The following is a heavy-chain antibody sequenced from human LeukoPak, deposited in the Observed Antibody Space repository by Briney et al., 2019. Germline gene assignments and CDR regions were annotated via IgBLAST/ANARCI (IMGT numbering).Heavy chain of an antibody. J-gene: IGHJ4*02. D-gene: IGHD6-13*01. CDR1: GFTCTRCG. CDR3: VEEFAGTLGY. V-gene: IGHV3-30*02. Sequence: GGSLRLSCATSGFTCTRCGLAWVRQAPGKGLEWVAYIRKDGSDEHYADSVMGRFSISRDNFKNTLYLQMDSLRREDTAVYYCVEEFAGTLGYWGQGTLVTVSS. CDR2: IRKDGSDE.